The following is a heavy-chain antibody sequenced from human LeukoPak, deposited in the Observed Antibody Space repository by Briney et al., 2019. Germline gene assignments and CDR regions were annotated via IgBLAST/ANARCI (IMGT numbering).Heavy chain of an antibody. CDR3: ARDVIGGVIANYFDY. CDR1: EFSVGSNY. D-gene: IGHD3-16*02. CDR2: ISSSGSTI. Sequence: NPGGSLRLSCAASEFSVGSNYMTWVRQAPGKGLEWVSYISSSGSTIYYADSVKGRFTISRDNAKNSLYLQMNSLRAEDTAVYYCARDVIGGVIANYFDYWGQGTLVTVSS. V-gene: IGHV3-11*01. J-gene: IGHJ4*02.